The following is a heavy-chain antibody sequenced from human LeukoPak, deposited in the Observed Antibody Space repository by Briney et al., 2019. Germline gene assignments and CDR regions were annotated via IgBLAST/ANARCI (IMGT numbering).Heavy chain of an antibody. D-gene: IGHD3-10*01. J-gene: IGHJ4*02. V-gene: IGHV3-33*01. Sequence: PGRSLRLSCAASGFTFSNYGMHWVRQAPGKGLEWVAVIWYDGSNEYYTDSVKGRFTISRDNSKNTLSLQMNSLSAEDTAVYYCARYYGSGSVGGFDYWGQGTLVTVSS. CDR2: IWYDGSNE. CDR1: GFTFSNYG. CDR3: ARYYGSGSVGGFDY.